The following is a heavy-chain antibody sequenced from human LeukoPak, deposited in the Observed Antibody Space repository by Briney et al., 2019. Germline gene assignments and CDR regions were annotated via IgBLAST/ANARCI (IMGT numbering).Heavy chain of an antibody. CDR1: GYTFTSYG. CDR3: ARDRAPVLLWFGESKPYYYYGMDV. Sequence: ASVKVSCKASGYTFTSYGISWVRQAPGQGLEWMGWISAYNGNTNYAQTLQGRVTMTTDTSTSTAYMELRSLRSDDTAVYYCARDRAPVLLWFGESKPYYYYGMDVWGKGTTVTVSS. J-gene: IGHJ6*04. V-gene: IGHV1-18*04. CDR2: ISAYNGNT. D-gene: IGHD3-10*01.